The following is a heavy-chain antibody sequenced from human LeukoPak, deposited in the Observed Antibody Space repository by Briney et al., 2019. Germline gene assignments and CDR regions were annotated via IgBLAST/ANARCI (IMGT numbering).Heavy chain of an antibody. Sequence: PSETLSLTCTVSGDSISSYYWSWIRRPPGKGLEWFGYIYYSGSTNYSPSLKSRVTISVDTSKNQFSLKLSSVTAADTAVYYCARSERIIMILGGAFDIWGQGTVVTVSS. J-gene: IGHJ3*02. CDR3: ARSERIIMILGGAFDI. CDR2: IYYSGST. D-gene: IGHD3-22*01. V-gene: IGHV4-59*08. CDR1: GDSISSYY.